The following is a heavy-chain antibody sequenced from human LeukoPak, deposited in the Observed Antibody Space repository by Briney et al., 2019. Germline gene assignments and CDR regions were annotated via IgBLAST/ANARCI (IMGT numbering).Heavy chain of an antibody. CDR2: IYYSGST. CDR3: ARDRAITGTTFDAFDI. V-gene: IGHV4-59*01. D-gene: IGHD1-20*01. CDR1: GGSISSYY. J-gene: IGHJ3*02. Sequence: PSETLSLTCTVSGGSISSYYWSWLRQPPGKGLEWIGYIYYSGSTNYNPSLKSRVTISVDTSKNQFSLKLSSVTAADTAVYYCARDRAITGTTFDAFDIWGQGTMVTVSS.